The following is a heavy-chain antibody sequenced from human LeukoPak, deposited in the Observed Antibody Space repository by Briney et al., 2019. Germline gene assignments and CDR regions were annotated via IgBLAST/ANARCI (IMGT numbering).Heavy chain of an antibody. D-gene: IGHD6-19*01. CDR1: GFTFSSYS. CDR3: ASSPAVAGTG. Sequence: GGSLRLSCAASGFTFSSYSMNWVRQAPGKGLEWVSSISSSSSYIYYADSVKGRFTISRDNAKSSLYLQMNSLRAEDTAVCYCASSPAVAGTGRGQGTLVTVSS. V-gene: IGHV3-21*01. J-gene: IGHJ4*02. CDR2: ISSSSSYI.